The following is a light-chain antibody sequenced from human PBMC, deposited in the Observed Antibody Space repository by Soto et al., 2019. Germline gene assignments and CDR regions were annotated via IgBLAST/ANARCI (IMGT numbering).Light chain of an antibody. CDR3: SSYTTSSTRV. CDR1: NSDVGGYNY. J-gene: IGLJ1*01. CDR2: DVN. Sequence: QSALTQPASVSGSPGQSITISCTGTNSDVGGYNYVSWYQQHPGEAPKLIIYDVNNRPAGVSNRFSGFKSGNTASLTISGRQAEDEADYYCSSYTTSSTRVFGTGTKVTVL. V-gene: IGLV2-14*03.